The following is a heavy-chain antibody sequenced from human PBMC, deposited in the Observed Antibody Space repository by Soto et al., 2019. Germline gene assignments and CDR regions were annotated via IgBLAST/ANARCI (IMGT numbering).Heavy chain of an antibody. CDR1: GYSFANYV. Sequence: GASVKVSCKASGYSFANYVIYWVRQAPGQRLEWMGWINAGNGNTKYSQKFQGRVTITRDTSASTAYMELSSLRSEDTAGYYCARDLGGWPDYWGQGTLVTVSS. CDR2: INAGNGNT. J-gene: IGHJ4*02. CDR3: ARDLGGWPDY. D-gene: IGHD2-15*01. V-gene: IGHV1-3*01.